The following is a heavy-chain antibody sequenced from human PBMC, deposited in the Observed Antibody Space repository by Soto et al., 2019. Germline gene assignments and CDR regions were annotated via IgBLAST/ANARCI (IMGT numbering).Heavy chain of an antibody. V-gene: IGHV3-74*01. Sequence: EVQLVDSGGGLVQPGGSLRLSCAASEFTFRSYWMHWVRQSPGKGLVWVSRISGDGSSTNYADSVKGRFTISRDNAKNTVYLQIDSLRAEDTAVYYCARSLPGTYGACDLWGQGTMVTVSS. CDR1: EFTFRSYW. CDR3: ARSLPGTYGACDL. CDR2: ISGDGSST. J-gene: IGHJ3*01. D-gene: IGHD1-7*01.